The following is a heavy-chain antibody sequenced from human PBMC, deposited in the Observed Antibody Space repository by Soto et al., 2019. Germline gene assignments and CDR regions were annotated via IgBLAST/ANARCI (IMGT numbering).Heavy chain of an antibody. CDR1: GGSISSSSYY. J-gene: IGHJ5*02. CDR2: IYYSGST. V-gene: IGHV4-39*01. CDR3: ARFPTQSKCELYWFDP. D-gene: IGHD1-26*01. Sequence: PSETLSLTCTVSGGSISSSSYYWGWIRQPPGKGLEWIGSIYYSGSTYYNPSLKSRVTISVDTSKNQFSLKLSSVTAADTAVYYCARFPTQSKCELYWFDPWGDRTLVPVSP.